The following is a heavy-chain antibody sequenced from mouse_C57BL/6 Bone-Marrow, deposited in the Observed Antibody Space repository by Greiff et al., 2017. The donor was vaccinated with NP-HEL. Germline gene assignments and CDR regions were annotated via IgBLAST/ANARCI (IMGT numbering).Heavy chain of an antibody. D-gene: IGHD3-1*01. V-gene: IGHV1-67*01. CDR2: ITTYSGNT. J-gene: IGHJ1*01. CDR1: GYTFTDYA. CDR3: ARGLGLWYFDV. Sequence: VQVVESGPELVRPGVSVKISCKGSGYTFTDYAMHWVKHSHAKSLEWIGVITTYSGNTNFNQKFKGKATMTVDKSSTTAYMELARLTSEDSAIYYCARGLGLWYFDVWGAGTTVTVSS.